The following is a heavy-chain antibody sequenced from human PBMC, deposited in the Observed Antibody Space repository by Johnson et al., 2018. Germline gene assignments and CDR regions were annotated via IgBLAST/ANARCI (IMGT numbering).Heavy chain of an antibody. Sequence: QVQLVQSGAEVQKPGSSVKVSCKAAGGTFKSYDITWLRQAPGHGLEWMGGIIPKFDTADYAQKFQDRVTSTADEATGTVYMELSSLRYEDTAVYYCARGLSYKTDWGQGTLVTVSS. CDR2: IIPKFDTA. J-gene: IGHJ1*01. V-gene: IGHV1-69*12. D-gene: IGHD3-16*02. CDR1: GGTFKSYD. CDR3: ARGLSYKTD.